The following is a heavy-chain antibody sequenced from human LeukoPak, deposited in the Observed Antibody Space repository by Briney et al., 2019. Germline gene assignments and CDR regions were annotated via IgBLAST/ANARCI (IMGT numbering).Heavy chain of an antibody. D-gene: IGHD2-8*02. J-gene: IGHJ6*02. CDR1: GDSVSSNSAA. V-gene: IGHV6-1*01. Sequence: SQTLSLTCAISGDSVSSNSAAWNWIRQSPSRGLEWLGRTYYRSKWYNDYAVSVKSRITINPDTSMNQFSLQLNSVTPEDTAVYYCARELVSPLYYYYYGMDVWGQGTTVTVSS. CDR2: TYYRSKWYN. CDR3: ARELVSPLYYYYYGMDV.